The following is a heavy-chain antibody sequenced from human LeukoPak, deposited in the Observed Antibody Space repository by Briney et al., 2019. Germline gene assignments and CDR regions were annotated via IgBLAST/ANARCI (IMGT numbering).Heavy chain of an antibody. CDR2: ISSSSSTI. CDR3: AGTTYYDFWSGYTRGAFDI. D-gene: IGHD3-3*01. Sequence: GGSLRLSCAASGFTFSSYSMNWVRQAPGKGLEWVSYISSSSSTIYYADSVKGRFTISRDNAKNSLYLQMNSLRDEDTAVYYCAGTTYYDFWSGYTRGAFDIWGQGTMVTVSS. V-gene: IGHV3-48*02. CDR1: GFTFSSYS. J-gene: IGHJ3*02.